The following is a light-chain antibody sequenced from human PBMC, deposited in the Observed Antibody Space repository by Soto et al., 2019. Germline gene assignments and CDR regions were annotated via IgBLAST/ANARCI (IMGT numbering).Light chain of an antibody. CDR1: SXXVGGYNF. V-gene: IGLV2-8*01. Sequence: QSVLTQPPXXSXXPGXXXTXXXXXSSXXVGGYNFVSWYQQHPGKAPKLMXYDVSERPSGVPDRXXGSKSGNTASLTVSGLQADDEADYYCSSYAGTNIPVVFGGGTKLTVL. J-gene: IGLJ2*01. CDR3: SSYAGTNIPVV. CDR2: DVS.